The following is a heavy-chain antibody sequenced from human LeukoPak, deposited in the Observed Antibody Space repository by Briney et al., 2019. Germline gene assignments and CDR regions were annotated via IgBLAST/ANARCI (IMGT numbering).Heavy chain of an antibody. J-gene: IGHJ4*02. D-gene: IGHD3-16*01. CDR1: GYTFTGYY. CDR2: INPNSGGT. Sequence: GASVKVSCKASGYTFTGYYTHWARQAPGQGLEWMGWINPNSGGTNYAQKFQGRVTMTRDTSISTAYLEVRSLTSDDTAVYYCAPTAEAYTSWWKVWGQGTLVTVSS. V-gene: IGHV1-2*02. CDR3: APTAEAYTSWWKV.